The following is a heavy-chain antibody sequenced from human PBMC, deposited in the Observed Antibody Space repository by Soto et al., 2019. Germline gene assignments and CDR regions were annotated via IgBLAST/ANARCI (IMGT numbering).Heavy chain of an antibody. J-gene: IGHJ3*02. V-gene: IGHV3-21*01. Sequence: GGSLRLSCAASGFTFSSYSMNWVRQAPGKGLEWVSSISSSSSYIYYADSVKGRFTISRDNAKNSLYLQMNSLRAEDTAVYCCARDSSGDCTNGVCDAFDIWGQGTMVTVSS. CDR1: GFTFSSYS. CDR3: ARDSSGDCTNGVCDAFDI. D-gene: IGHD2-8*01. CDR2: ISSSSSYI.